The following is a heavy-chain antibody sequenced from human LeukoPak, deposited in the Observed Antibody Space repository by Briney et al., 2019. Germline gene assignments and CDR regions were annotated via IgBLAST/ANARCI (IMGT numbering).Heavy chain of an antibody. CDR2: IYYSGST. D-gene: IGHD3-22*01. Sequence: SETLSLTCTVSGGSISSYYWSWIRQPPGKGLEWIGYIYYSGSTNYRPSLKSRVTISVETSKNQFSLKLRSVTAADTAVYYCARPAYDSSGYFDAFDIWGQGAMVTVSS. CDR3: ARPAYDSSGYFDAFDI. CDR1: GGSISSYY. V-gene: IGHV4-59*01. J-gene: IGHJ3*02.